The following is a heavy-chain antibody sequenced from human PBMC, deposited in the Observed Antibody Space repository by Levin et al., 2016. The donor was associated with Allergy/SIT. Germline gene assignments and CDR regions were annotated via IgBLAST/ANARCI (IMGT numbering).Heavy chain of an antibody. Sequence: ASVKVSCKASGYIFTNFYIHWVRQAPGQGLQWMGIVNPTSGATKYAQDFQGRVTMTRDTYTSTVYMDLSYLTSEDTALYYCARRPADSTIGLDYWGQGTLVTVSS. CDR2: VNPTSGAT. J-gene: IGHJ4*02. D-gene: IGHD3-22*01. CDR1: GYIFTNFY. V-gene: IGHV1-46*01. CDR3: ARRPADSTIGLDY.